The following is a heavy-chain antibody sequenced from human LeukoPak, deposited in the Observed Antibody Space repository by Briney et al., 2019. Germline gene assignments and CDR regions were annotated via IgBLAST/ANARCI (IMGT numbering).Heavy chain of an antibody. D-gene: IGHD3-3*01. V-gene: IGHV3-49*04. Sequence: GGSLRLSCTASGFTFGDYAMSWVRQAPGKGLEWVGFIRSKAYGGTTEYAASVKGRFTISRDDSKSIAYLQMNSLKTEDTAVYYCTRVGRDFWSGYGRLDYWGQGTLVTVSS. CDR3: TRVGRDFWSGYGRLDY. CDR2: IRSKAYGGTT. J-gene: IGHJ4*02. CDR1: GFTFGDYA.